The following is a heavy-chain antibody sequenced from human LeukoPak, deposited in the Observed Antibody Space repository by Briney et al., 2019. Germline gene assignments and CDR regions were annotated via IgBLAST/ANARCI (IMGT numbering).Heavy chain of an antibody. J-gene: IGHJ4*02. V-gene: IGHV3-30-3*01. CDR3: AKDMVPAAITRGFDY. CDR1: GFTFSSYA. Sequence: GRSLRLSCAASGFTFSSYAMHWVRQAPGKGLEWVAVISYDGSNKYYADSVKGRFTISRDNAKNSLYLQMNSLRAEDMALYYCAKDMVPAAITRGFDYWGQGTLVTVSS. CDR2: ISYDGSNK. D-gene: IGHD2-2*02.